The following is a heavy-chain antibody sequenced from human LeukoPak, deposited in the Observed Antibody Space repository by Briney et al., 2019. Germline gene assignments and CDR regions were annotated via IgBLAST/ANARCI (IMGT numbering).Heavy chain of an antibody. J-gene: IGHJ4*02. Sequence: PGGSLRLSCAASGFTFSSYAMHWVRQAPGKGLEWVAVISYDGSNKYYADSVKGRFTISRDNSKNTLYLQMNSLRAEDTAVYYCAKDHSSGWLGEFTPLYFDYWGQGTLVTVSS. CDR1: GFTFSSYA. CDR3: AKDHSSGWLGEFTPLYFDY. CDR2: ISYDGSNK. D-gene: IGHD6-19*01. V-gene: IGHV3-30-3*01.